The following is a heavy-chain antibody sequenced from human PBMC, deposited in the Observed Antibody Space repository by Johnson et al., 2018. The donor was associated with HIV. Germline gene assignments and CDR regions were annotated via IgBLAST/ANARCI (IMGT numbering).Heavy chain of an antibody. CDR3: AREDQNWNYDHAFDI. CDR2: ISYDGSNQ. J-gene: IGHJ3*02. CDR1: GFTFNSYA. V-gene: IGHV3-30*04. D-gene: IGHD1-7*01. Sequence: QVQLVESGGGVDQPGRSLRLSCAASGFTFNSYAMHWVCQAPGKGLEWVAVISYDGSNQYYADSVTGRLTISRDNSKNTLYLQMHSLRAEDTAVYYCAREDQNWNYDHAFDIWGQGTMVTVSS.